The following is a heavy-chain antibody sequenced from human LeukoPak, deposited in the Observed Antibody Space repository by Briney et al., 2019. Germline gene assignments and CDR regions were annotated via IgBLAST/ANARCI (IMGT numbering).Heavy chain of an antibody. Sequence: GASVKVSCKASGYTFTGYYMHWVRQAPGQGLEWMGRINPNSGGTNYAQKFQGRVTMTRDTSISTAYMELSSLRSEDTAVYYCARFGVVIGYDYWGQGTLVTVSS. CDR2: INPNSGGT. CDR1: GYTFTGYY. D-gene: IGHD3-3*01. V-gene: IGHV1-2*06. J-gene: IGHJ4*02. CDR3: ARFGVVIGYDY.